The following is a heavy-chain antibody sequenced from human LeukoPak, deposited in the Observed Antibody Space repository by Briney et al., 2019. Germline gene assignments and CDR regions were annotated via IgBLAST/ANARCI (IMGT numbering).Heavy chain of an antibody. Sequence: ASVKVSCKASGYTFTSYGISWVRQAPGQGLEWMGWISAYNGNTNYAQKLQGRVTMTTDTSTSTAYMELRSLRSDDTAVYYCARDLGTTVPTTVTYYYYGMGVWAQGTTVTVSS. D-gene: IGHD4-11*01. J-gene: IGHJ6*02. V-gene: IGHV1-18*01. CDR3: ARDLGTTVPTTVTYYYYGMGV. CDR2: ISAYNGNT. CDR1: GYTFTSYG.